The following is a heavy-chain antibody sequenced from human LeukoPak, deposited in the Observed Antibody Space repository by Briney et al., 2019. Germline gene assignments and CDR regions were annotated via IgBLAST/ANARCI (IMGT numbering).Heavy chain of an antibody. D-gene: IGHD2-15*01. V-gene: IGHV3-23*01. Sequence: PGGSLRLSCAASGFTFSNYAMTWVRQAPGKGLECVSGISGSGGSTYYADSVKGRFTISRDNSKNTLYLQMNSLRAEDTAIYYCAKGCGGSCYSEFDYWGQGTLGTVSS. J-gene: IGHJ4*02. CDR3: AKGCGGSCYSEFDY. CDR1: GFTFSNYA. CDR2: ISGSGGST.